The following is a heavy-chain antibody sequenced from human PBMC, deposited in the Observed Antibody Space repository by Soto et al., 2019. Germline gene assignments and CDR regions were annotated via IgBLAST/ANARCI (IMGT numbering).Heavy chain of an antibody. CDR2: IYYSGST. Sequence: SETLSLTCTVSGGSISGYYWSWIRQPPGKGLEWIGYIYYSGSTIYNPSLKSRVTISVDTSKNQFSLKLSSVTAADTAVYYCARARYDSSGYYYFDYWGQGTQVTVSS. D-gene: IGHD3-22*01. CDR3: ARARYDSSGYYYFDY. J-gene: IGHJ4*02. CDR1: GGSISGYY. V-gene: IGHV4-59*01.